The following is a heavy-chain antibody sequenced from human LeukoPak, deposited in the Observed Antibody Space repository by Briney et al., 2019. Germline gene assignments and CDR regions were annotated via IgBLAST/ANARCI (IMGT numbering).Heavy chain of an antibody. D-gene: IGHD3-22*01. J-gene: IGHJ5*02. CDR2: INPSGGST. CDR3: ARAGYYYDSSGHINP. V-gene: IGHV1-46*01. Sequence: GASVKVSCKASGYTFTGYYMHWVRRAPGEGLEWLGIINPSGGSTSYAQKFQGRVTMTRDMSTSTVYMELSSLRSEDTAVYYCARAGYYYDSSGHINPWGQGTLVTVSS. CDR1: GYTFTGYY.